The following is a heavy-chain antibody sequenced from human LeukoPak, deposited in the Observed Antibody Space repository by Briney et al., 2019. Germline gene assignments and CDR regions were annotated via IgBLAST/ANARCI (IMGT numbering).Heavy chain of an antibody. CDR2: ISGSGGTT. CDR3: AKYTYYYGSGTKGGY. V-gene: IGHV3-23*01. D-gene: IGHD3-10*01. Sequence: PRGSLRLSCAASGFTFSSYAMSWVRQAPGKGLEWVSAISGSGGTTFYADSVKGRFTISRDNSKNTLYLQMNSLRAEDTAVYYCAKYTYYYGSGTKGGYWGQGTLVTVSS. CDR1: GFTFSSYA. J-gene: IGHJ4*02.